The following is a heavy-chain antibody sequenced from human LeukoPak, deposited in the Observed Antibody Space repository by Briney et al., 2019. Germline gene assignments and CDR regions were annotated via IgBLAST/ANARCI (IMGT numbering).Heavy chain of an antibody. D-gene: IGHD2-2*01. V-gene: IGHV1-18*01. CDR1: GYTFTSYG. J-gene: IGHJ4*02. CDR2: ISAYNGNT. Sequence: EASVKVSCKASGYTFTSYGISWVRQAPGQGLEWMGWISAYNGNTNYAQKLQGRVTMTTDTSTSTAYMELRSLRSDDTAVYYCARDRTTLIVPAAETDYWGQGTLVTVSS. CDR3: ARDRTTLIVPAAETDY.